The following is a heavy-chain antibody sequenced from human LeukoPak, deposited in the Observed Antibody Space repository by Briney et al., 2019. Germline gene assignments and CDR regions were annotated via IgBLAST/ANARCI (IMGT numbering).Heavy chain of an antibody. J-gene: IGHJ4*02. Sequence: GASVKVSCKASGYTFTGYYMHWVRQAPGQGLEWMGWINPNSGGTSYAQKFQGRVTMTRDTSISTAYMELSRLRSDDTAVYYCARVMVRGVIIPFDYWGQGTLVTVSS. CDR3: ARVMVRGVIIPFDY. V-gene: IGHV1-2*02. D-gene: IGHD3-10*01. CDR2: INPNSGGT. CDR1: GYTFTGYY.